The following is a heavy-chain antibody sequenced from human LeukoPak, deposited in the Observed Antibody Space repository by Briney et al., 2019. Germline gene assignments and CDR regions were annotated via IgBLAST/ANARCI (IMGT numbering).Heavy chain of an antibody. J-gene: IGHJ6*03. D-gene: IGHD6-13*01. Sequence: PGGSLRLSCAASGFTFSNYWMHWVRQAPGKGLVWVSRINSAGGSTRYADSVKGRFTISRDIAKNTLYLQMNSLRAEDTAVYYCAREDSNSWYYYYMDVWGKGTTVTVSS. CDR2: INSAGGST. CDR3: AREDSNSWYYYYMDV. V-gene: IGHV3-74*01. CDR1: GFTFSNYW.